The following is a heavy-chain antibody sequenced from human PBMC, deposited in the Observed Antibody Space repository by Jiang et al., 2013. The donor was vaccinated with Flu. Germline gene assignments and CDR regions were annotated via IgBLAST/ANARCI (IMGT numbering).Heavy chain of an antibody. V-gene: IGHV4-59*01. Sequence: PGLVKPSETLSLTCTVSGGSISSYYWSWIRQPPGKGLEWIGYIYYSGSTNYNPSLKSRVTISVDTSKNQFSLKLSSVTAADTAVYYCARLWAYARVWYFDLWGRGTLVTVSS. J-gene: IGHJ2*01. CDR3: ARLWAYARVWYFDL. D-gene: IGHD2-21*01. CDR2: IYYSGST. CDR1: GGSISSYY.